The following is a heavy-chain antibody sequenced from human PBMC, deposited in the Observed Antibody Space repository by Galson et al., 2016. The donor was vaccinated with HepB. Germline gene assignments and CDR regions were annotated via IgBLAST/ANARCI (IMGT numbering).Heavy chain of an antibody. Sequence: SLRLSCAASGFTFRTYTMSWVRQAPGKGLEWVSGISGGGGSTYYADSVKGRLTISRDNPKNMVYLQLHSRRVEDTAVYFRAKDRYCGGGACSWSYFDLWGPGIQVTVSS. CDR2: ISGGGGST. CDR1: GFTFRTYT. CDR3: AKDRYCGGGACSWSYFDL. J-gene: IGHJ4*02. V-gene: IGHV3-23*01. D-gene: IGHD2-15*01.